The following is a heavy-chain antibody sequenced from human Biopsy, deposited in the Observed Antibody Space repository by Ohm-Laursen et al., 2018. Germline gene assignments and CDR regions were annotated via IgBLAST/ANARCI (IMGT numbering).Heavy chain of an antibody. CDR1: GFILNNYG. J-gene: IGHJ4*02. CDR2: IRGSGLTT. V-gene: IGHV3-23*01. Sequence: SLRLSCAASGFILNNYGLSWVRQAPGKGLEWVSAIRGSGLTTFYTDSVKGRFTISRDNSKNSLYLQMNSLRAEDTAVYYCARDLTWGSYFDSWGQGSLVTVSS. D-gene: IGHD3-16*01. CDR3: ARDLTWGSYFDS.